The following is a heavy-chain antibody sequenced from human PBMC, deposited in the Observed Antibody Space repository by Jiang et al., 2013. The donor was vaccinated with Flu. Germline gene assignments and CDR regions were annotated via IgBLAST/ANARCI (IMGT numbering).Heavy chain of an antibody. CDR3: ARGRLRYFDWLSQGGMDV. CDR1: GGSFSGYY. Sequence: PSETLSLTCAVYGGSFSGYYWTWIRQPPGKGLEWIGEINHSGSANYNPSLNSRVTMSVDTSRNQFSLNMSSVTAADTAVFYCARGRLRYFDWLSQGGMDVWGQGTTVIVSS. CDR2: INHSGSA. D-gene: IGHD3-9*01. J-gene: IGHJ6*02. V-gene: IGHV4-34*01.